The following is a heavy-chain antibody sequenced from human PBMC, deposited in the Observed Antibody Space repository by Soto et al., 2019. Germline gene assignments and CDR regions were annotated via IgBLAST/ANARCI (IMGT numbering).Heavy chain of an antibody. V-gene: IGHV1-46*01. J-gene: IGHJ5*02. CDR3: ARSSSWHWFDP. CDR1: GYTFTSYY. D-gene: IGHD6-13*01. Sequence: ASVKVSCKASGYTFTSYYMHWVRQARGQGLKWMGIINPSGGSTSYAQKFQGRVTMTRDTSTSTVYMELSSLRSEDTAVYYCARSSSWHWFDPWGQGTLVTVSS. CDR2: INPSGGST.